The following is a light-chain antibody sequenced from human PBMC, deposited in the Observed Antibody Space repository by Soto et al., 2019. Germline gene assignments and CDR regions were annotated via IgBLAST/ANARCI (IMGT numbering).Light chain of an antibody. CDR1: SSDVGGYKY. J-gene: IGLJ2*01. V-gene: IGLV2-14*01. Sequence: QSVVTQPASVSGSPGQSITISCTGTSSDVGGYKYVSWYQQHPGKAPKLIIYEVSNRPSGVSNRFSGSKSGNTASLTISGLQAEDDDDYYCSSYASSNTLLFGGGTKLTVL. CDR3: SSYASSNTLL. CDR2: EVS.